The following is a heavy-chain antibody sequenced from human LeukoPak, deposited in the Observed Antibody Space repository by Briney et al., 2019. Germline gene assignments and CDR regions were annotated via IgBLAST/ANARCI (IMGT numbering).Heavy chain of an antibody. CDR1: GLSVSSNF. CDR3: ASWPVGWYGEDS. D-gene: IGHD6-19*01. V-gene: IGHV3-53*01. CDR2: IYGGGST. J-gene: IGHJ4*02. Sequence: GGSLRLSCSATGLSVSSNFMSWVRQAPGKGLEWVSVIYGGGSTYYADSVKGRFTISRDTPKNTLYLQMNSLRVEDTAVYYCASWPVGWYGEDSWGQGTLVTVSS.